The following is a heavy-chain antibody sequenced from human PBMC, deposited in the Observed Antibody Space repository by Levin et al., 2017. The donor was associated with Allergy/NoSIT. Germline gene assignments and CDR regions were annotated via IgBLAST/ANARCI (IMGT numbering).Heavy chain of an antibody. CDR2: ISYDGSNK. D-gene: IGHD6-6*01. Sequence: GESLKISCAASGFTFSSYAMHWVRQAPGKGLEWVAVISYDGSNKYYADSVKGRFTISRDNSKNTLYLQMNSLRAEDTAVYYCARAARPLTYFDYWGQGTLVTVSS. J-gene: IGHJ4*02. CDR3: ARAARPLTYFDY. CDR1: GFTFSSYA. V-gene: IGHV3-30-3*01.